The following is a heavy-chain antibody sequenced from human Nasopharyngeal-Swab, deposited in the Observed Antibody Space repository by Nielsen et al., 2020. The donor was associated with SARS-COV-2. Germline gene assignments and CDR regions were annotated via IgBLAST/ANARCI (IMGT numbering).Heavy chain of an antibody. V-gene: IGHV3-72*01. D-gene: IGHD1-7*01. J-gene: IGHJ6*02. Sequence: GESLKISCAASGFNFSTQWMDWVRQAPGKGLEWLVRLRNKARGYTTEYAASVKGRFTISRDDSKSLLSLQMNSLKSEDTAVYYCVRGDFGNYEFGMDVWGQGTTVTVSS. CDR1: GFNFSTQW. CDR2: LRNKARGYTT. CDR3: VRGDFGNYEFGMDV.